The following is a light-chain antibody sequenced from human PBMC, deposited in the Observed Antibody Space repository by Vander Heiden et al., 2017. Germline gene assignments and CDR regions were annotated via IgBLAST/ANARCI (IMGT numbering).Light chain of an antibody. V-gene: IGLV4-69*01. Sequence: QLVLTHSPSASASLGASVKLTCTLSSGHRSYAIAWHQQQAEKGPRYLMKLNSDGSHNKGDGIPDRFSGSSSGAERYLTISSLQAEDEAYYYCQTWGTGIWVFGGGTKLTVL. CDR3: QTWGTGIWV. CDR1: SGHRSYA. J-gene: IGLJ3*02. CDR2: LNSDGSH.